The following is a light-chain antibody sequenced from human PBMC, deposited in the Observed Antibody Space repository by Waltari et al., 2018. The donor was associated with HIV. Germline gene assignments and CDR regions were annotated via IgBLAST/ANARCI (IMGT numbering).Light chain of an antibody. V-gene: IGLV1-47*01. CDR3: VTWDDSLSGSVL. Sequence: QSVLTQPPSASGTPGQRVTISCSGSRYNIGSNYVYWYQDLPGTAPKLLIYRNNQRPSGVPDRFSGSKSGTSASLAISGLRSEDEAAYYCVTWDDSLSGSVLFGGGTKLTVL. CDR2: RNN. CDR1: RYNIGSNY. J-gene: IGLJ2*01.